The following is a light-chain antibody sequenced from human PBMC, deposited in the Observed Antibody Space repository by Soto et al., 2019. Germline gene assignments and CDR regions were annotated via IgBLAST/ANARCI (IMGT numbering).Light chain of an antibody. CDR3: QQYYGWPQT. CDR2: GAS. Sequence: EIVVTQSPATLSVSPGERATLSCRASQSVGSNSAWYQQKPGQAPRLLIYGASTRATGVPARFSGSGSGTEFTLTISSLQSEDFAVYYCQQYYGWPQTFGQGTKVEIK. J-gene: IGKJ1*01. V-gene: IGKV3-15*01. CDR1: QSVGSN.